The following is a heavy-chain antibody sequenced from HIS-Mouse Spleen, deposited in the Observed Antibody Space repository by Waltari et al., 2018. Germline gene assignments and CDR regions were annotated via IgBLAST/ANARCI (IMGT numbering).Heavy chain of an antibody. J-gene: IGHJ2*01. CDR2: IYYSGST. CDR3: AREIPYSSSWYDWYFDL. D-gene: IGHD6-13*01. V-gene: IGHV4-39*07. CDR1: GGSISHSSYY. Sequence: QLQLQESGPGLVKPSETLSLTSTFSGGSISHSSYYWGWIRQPPGKGLEWIGSIYYSGSTYYNPSLKSRVTISVDTSKNQFSLKLSSVTAADTAVYYCAREIPYSSSWYDWYFDLWGRGTLVTVSS.